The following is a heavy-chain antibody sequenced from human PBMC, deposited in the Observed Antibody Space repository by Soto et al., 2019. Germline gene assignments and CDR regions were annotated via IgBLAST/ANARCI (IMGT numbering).Heavy chain of an antibody. CDR2: INSDGSST. Sequence: EVQLVESGGGLVQPGGSLRLSCAASGFTFSSYWMHWVRQAPGKGLVWVSRINSDGSSTSYADSVKGRFTISRDNAKNTLYLQMNSLRAEDTAVYYCARYLINVVVPAAVDPWGQGTLVTVSS. V-gene: IGHV3-74*01. CDR1: GFTFSSYW. J-gene: IGHJ5*02. CDR3: ARYLINVVVPAAVDP. D-gene: IGHD2-2*01.